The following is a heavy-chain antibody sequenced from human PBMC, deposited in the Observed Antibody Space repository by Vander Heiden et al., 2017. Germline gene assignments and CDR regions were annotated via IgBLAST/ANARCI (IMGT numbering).Heavy chain of an antibody. V-gene: IGHV3-23*01. CDR1: GFTFSNYA. D-gene: IGHD3-9*01. Sequence: EVQLLESGGGLVQPAGSLRLSRAASGFTFSNYAMGWVRQAPGKGLEWVSVLSGSGGSTYCADSVKGRCTVSRDNSKNTRYLQMNSLRAEDTAVYYCAKDVRTGYYYFDYWGQGILVSVSS. CDR2: LSGSGGST. CDR3: AKDVRTGYYYFDY. J-gene: IGHJ4*02.